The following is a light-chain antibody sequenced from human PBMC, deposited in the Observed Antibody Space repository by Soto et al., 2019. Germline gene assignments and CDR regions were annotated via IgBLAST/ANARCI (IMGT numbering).Light chain of an antibody. CDR3: SSYAGSRVV. CDR2: EVD. V-gene: IGLV2-23*02. Sequence: QSALTQPASVSGSPGQSITISCSGTTSDVGIYNLVSWYQQHPGKAPKLVIYEVDKRPSGVSNRFSGSRSGNTASLTISGLQSEDEADYYCSSYAGSRVVFGGGTKLTVL. CDR1: TSDVGIYNL. J-gene: IGLJ2*01.